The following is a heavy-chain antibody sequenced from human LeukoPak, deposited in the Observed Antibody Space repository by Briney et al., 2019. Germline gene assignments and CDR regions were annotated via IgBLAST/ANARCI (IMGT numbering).Heavy chain of an antibody. CDR1: GFTFTSYS. D-gene: IGHD6-13*01. Sequence: GGSLRLSCSASGFTFTSYSMNWVRQAPGKGLEWVAVIWYDGSNKYYADSVKGRFTISRDNSKNTLYLQMNSLRAEDTAVYYCARSQNSSSWSALDYWGQGTLVTVSS. CDR3: ARSQNSSSWSALDY. CDR2: IWYDGSNK. J-gene: IGHJ4*02. V-gene: IGHV3-33*08.